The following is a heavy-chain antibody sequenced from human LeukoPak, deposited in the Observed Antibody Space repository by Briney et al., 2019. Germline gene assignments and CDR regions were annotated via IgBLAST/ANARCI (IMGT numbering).Heavy chain of an antibody. CDR2: ISHSGGDT. J-gene: IGHJ6*02. V-gene: IGHV3-23*01. D-gene: IGHD3-10*01. Sequence: GGSLKLSCAASGFTFSDYAMTWVRQAPGKGLEWVSTISHSGGDTYYADSVKGRFTISRDNSKSTLSPQMNSLRAEDTAMYYCAKVPYSDYGSGRPPFMDVWGQGTTVAVSS. CDR3: AKVPYSDYGSGRPPFMDV. CDR1: GFTFSDYA.